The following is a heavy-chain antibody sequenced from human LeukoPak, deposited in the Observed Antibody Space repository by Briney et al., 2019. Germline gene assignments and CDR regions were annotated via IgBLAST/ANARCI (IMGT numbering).Heavy chain of an antibody. D-gene: IGHD6-13*01. Sequence: SETLSLTCTVSGGSISSYYWSWIRQPPGKGLEWIGYIYYSGSTNYNPSLKSRVTISVDTSKNQFSLKLSSVTAADTAVYYCARLEIAAAGNRWFDPWGQGTLVTVSS. J-gene: IGHJ5*02. CDR3: ARLEIAAAGNRWFDP. CDR2: IYYSGST. V-gene: IGHV4-59*12. CDR1: GGSISSYY.